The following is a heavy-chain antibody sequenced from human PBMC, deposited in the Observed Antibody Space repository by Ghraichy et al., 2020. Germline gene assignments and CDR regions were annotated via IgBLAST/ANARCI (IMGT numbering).Heavy chain of an antibody. V-gene: IGHV4-30-4*01. CDR3: ARVPLAYCGGDCYSPEGGYYYGMDV. CDR2: IYYSGST. Sequence: SETLSLTCTVSGGSISSGDYYWSWIRQPPGKGLEWIGYIYYSGSTYYNPSLKSRVTISIDTSKNQFSLKLSSVTAADTAVYYCARVPLAYCGGDCYSPEGGYYYGMDVWGQGTTVTVSS. D-gene: IGHD2-21*02. CDR1: GGSISSGDYY. J-gene: IGHJ6*02.